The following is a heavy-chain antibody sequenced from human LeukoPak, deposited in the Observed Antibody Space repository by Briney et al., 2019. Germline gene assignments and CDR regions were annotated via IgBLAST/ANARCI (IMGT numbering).Heavy chain of an antibody. Sequence: GGSLRLSCAASGFTFSSYGMHWVRQAPGKGLEWVAVISYDGSNKYYADSVKGRFTISRDNSKNTLYLQMNSLRAEDTAVYYCAKVGVGATTWGSFDYWGQGTLVTVSS. V-gene: IGHV3-30*18. CDR1: GFTFSSYG. D-gene: IGHD1-26*01. J-gene: IGHJ4*02. CDR2: ISYDGSNK. CDR3: AKVGVGATTWGSFDY.